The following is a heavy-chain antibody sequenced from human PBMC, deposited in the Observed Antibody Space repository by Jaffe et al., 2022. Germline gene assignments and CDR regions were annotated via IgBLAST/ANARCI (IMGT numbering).Heavy chain of an antibody. Sequence: EVQLLESGGGLVQPGGSLRLSCAASGFTFSSYAMSWVRQAPGKGLEWVSAISGSGGSTYYADSVKGRFTISRDNSKNTLYLQMNSLRAEDTAVYYCAKEGYCSSTSCQYYYYYYMDVWGKGTTVTVSS. V-gene: IGHV3-23*01. CDR2: ISGSGGST. J-gene: IGHJ6*03. CDR1: GFTFSSYA. CDR3: AKEGYCSSTSCQYYYYYYMDV. D-gene: IGHD2-2*01.